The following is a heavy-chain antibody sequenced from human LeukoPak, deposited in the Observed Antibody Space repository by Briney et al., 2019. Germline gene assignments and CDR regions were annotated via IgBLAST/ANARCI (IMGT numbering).Heavy chain of an antibody. V-gene: IGHV1-2*02. CDR2: INPNCGGT. D-gene: IGHD2-2*02. Sequence: ASVKVSCKASGYTFTGYYMHWVRQAPGQGLEWMGWINPNCGGTNYAQKFQGRVTMTRDTSISTAYMELSRLRSDDTAVYYCARDQRYCSSTSCYSGWFDPWGQGTLDTVSS. J-gene: IGHJ5*02. CDR1: GYTFTGYY. CDR3: ARDQRYCSSTSCYSGWFDP.